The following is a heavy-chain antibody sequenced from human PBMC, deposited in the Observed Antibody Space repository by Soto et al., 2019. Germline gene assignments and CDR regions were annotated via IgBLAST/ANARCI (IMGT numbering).Heavy chain of an antibody. CDR2: IYWDDDK. CDR3: AHSATVSDAFDI. J-gene: IGHJ3*02. Sequence: QITLKESGPTLVNPTQTLTLTCTFSGFSLRIGGGGLAWIRRPPGKALEWLALIYWDDDKRYSPSLKSRLTITKDTSKNQVVLTMTNMDPVDTATYYCAHSATVSDAFDIWGQGTMVTVSS. D-gene: IGHD2-15*01. V-gene: IGHV2-5*02. CDR1: GFSLRIGGGG.